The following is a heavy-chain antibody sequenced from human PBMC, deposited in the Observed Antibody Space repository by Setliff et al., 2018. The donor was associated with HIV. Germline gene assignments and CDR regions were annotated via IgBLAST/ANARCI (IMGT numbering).Heavy chain of an antibody. CDR1: GYTFTGYY. Sequence: ASVKVSCKASGYTFTGYYIHWVRQAPGQGLEWMGWMNPSGATGYAQEFQGRVTMTRDTSISTAYMELSGLRSDDTAVYYCATDVGVVTAHNWFDPWGQGTLVTVSS. CDR3: ATDVGVVTAHNWFDP. V-gene: IGHV1-2*02. CDR2: MNPSGAT. J-gene: IGHJ5*02. D-gene: IGHD2-21*02.